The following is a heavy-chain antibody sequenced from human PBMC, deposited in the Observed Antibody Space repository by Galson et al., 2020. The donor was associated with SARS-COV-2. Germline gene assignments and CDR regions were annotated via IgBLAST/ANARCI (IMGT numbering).Heavy chain of an antibody. Sequence: SETLSLTCTVSGGSVSSGGSSWRWIRQPPGKGREWIGSIYYSGSTKYNYSLKSRVTISIDTSKNQLSLKLRSVTAADTAVYSCARGLGNTYDYYGLDVWCPGTTVTVSS. J-gene: IGHJ6*02. CDR2: IYYSGST. V-gene: IGHV4-61*08. CDR3: ARGLGNTYDYYGLDV. D-gene: IGHD7-27*01. CDR1: GGSVSSGGSS.